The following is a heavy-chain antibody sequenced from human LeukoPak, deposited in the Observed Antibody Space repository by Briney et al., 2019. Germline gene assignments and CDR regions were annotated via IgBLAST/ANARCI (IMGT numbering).Heavy chain of an antibody. J-gene: IGHJ6*03. CDR1: GYTFTSYY. V-gene: IGHV1-46*01. D-gene: IGHD3-10*01. Sequence: WASVKVSCKASGYTFTSYYMHWVRQAPGQGLEWMGIINPSGGSTSYAQKFQGRVTMTRDMSTSTVYMELSSLRSEDTAVYYCARVEAGYYGSGSYPPSYYHTDVWGKGTTVTISS. CDR3: ARVEAGYYGSGSYPPSYYHTDV. CDR2: INPSGGST.